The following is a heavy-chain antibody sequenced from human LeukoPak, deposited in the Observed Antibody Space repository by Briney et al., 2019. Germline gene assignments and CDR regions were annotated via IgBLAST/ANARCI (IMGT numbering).Heavy chain of an antibody. CDR1: GGSFSGYY. J-gene: IGHJ4*02. Sequence: SETLSLTCAVHGGSFSGYYWSWIRQPPGKGLEWIGEINHSGSTNYNPSLQSRVTISVDTSKNQVSLKLSSVTAADTAVYYCARGSSWSKWGQGTLVTVSS. CDR2: INHSGST. CDR3: ARGSSWSK. V-gene: IGHV4-34*01. D-gene: IGHD6-13*01.